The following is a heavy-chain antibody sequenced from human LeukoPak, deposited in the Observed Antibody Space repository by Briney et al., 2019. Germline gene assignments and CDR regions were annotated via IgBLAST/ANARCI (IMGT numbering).Heavy chain of an antibody. CDR2: ISTSSSYI. CDR1: GFTFSSYS. D-gene: IGHD3-3*01. V-gene: IGHV3-21*01. J-gene: IGHJ4*02. CDR3: ARTKPLIYYDFWSGYYTGPLPLDY. Sequence: GGSLRLSCAASGFTFSSYSMNWVRQAPGKGLEWVSSISTSSSYIYYADSVKGRFTISRDNAKNSLYLQMNSLRAEDTAVYYCARTKPLIYYDFWSGYYTGPLPLDYWGQGTLVTVSS.